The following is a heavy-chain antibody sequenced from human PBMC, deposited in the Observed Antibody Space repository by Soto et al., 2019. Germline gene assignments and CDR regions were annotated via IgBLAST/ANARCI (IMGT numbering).Heavy chain of an antibody. Sequence: GGSLRLSCAASGFTFSSYAMHWVRQAPGKGLEWVAVISYDGSNKYYADSVKGRFTISRDNSKNTLYLQMNSLGAEDTAVYYCATLEGFWSGYPWFDPWGQGTLVTVSS. CDR3: ATLEGFWSGYPWFDP. CDR2: ISYDGSNK. D-gene: IGHD3-3*01. V-gene: IGHV3-30-3*01. J-gene: IGHJ5*02. CDR1: GFTFSSYA.